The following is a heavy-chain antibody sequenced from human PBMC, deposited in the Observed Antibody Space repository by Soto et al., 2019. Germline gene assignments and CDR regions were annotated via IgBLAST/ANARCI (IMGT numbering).Heavy chain of an antibody. CDR3: AMVDVYVTPSPQDV. Sequence: QVQLVQSGAEVKNPGASVKVSCKASGYTFTRYGIGWARQAPGQGLEWMGWINTYNGNTNYAQNVQGRVTLTTDTSTSTADMGLRSLRSNDTAIYYCAMVDVYVTPSPQDVWGQGTTVIVSS. CDR2: INTYNGNT. CDR1: GYTFTRYG. D-gene: IGHD3-16*01. J-gene: IGHJ6*02. V-gene: IGHV1-18*01.